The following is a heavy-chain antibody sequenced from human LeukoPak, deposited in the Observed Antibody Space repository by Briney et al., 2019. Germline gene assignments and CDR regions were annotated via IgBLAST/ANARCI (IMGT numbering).Heavy chain of an antibody. J-gene: IGHJ4*02. Sequence: SETLSLTCTVSGGSFSSGSYYWSWIRQPPGKGLEWIGYIYYSGSTNYNPSLKSRVTISVDTSKNQFSLKLSSVTAADTAVYYCARTRREQQLVLFDYWGQGTLVTVSS. V-gene: IGHV4-61*01. D-gene: IGHD6-13*01. CDR2: IYYSGST. CDR3: ARTRREQQLVLFDY. CDR1: GGSFSSGSYY.